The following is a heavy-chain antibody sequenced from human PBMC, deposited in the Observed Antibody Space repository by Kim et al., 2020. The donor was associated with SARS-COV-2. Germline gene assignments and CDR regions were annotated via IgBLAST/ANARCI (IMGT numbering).Heavy chain of an antibody. CDR1: GFTFSSYW. CDR2: INSDGSST. Sequence: GGSLRLSCAASGFTFSSYWMHWVRQAPGKGLVWVSRINSDGSSTSYADSVMGRFTISRDNAKNTLYLQMNSLRAEDTAVYYCARESGKLWFGELFQMGYYYYYYGMDVWGQGTTVTVSS. D-gene: IGHD3-10*01. CDR3: ARESGKLWFGELFQMGYYYYYYGMDV. V-gene: IGHV3-74*01. J-gene: IGHJ6*02.